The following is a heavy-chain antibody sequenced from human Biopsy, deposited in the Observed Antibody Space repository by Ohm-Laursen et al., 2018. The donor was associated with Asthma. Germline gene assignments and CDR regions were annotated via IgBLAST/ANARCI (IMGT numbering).Heavy chain of an antibody. Sequence: SLRLSCTASGFTFDDYAMHWVRHAPGKGLEWVSGVSWNSGSIDCADSVKGRFTISRDNAKNSLYLQMNSLRGADTALYYCVKDIRLQLWGFDSWGQGTLVTVSS. CDR2: VSWNSGSI. D-gene: IGHD6-13*01. CDR3: VKDIRLQLWGFDS. CDR1: GFTFDDYA. V-gene: IGHV3-9*01. J-gene: IGHJ4*02.